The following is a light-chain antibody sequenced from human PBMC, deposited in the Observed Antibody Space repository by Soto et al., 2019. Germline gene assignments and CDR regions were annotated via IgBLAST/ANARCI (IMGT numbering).Light chain of an antibody. CDR2: DVS. CDR1: RGGIGDYDY. CDR3: CSYVGASTYV. J-gene: IGLJ1*01. V-gene: IGLV2-14*03. Sequence: QSVLTQPASVSGSPGQSITITCTATRGGIGDYDYVSWYQQHPGEAPKLMIYDVSNRPSGVSDRFSGSKSGSTASLTISGLQTEDEADYYCCSYVGASTYVFWTGTKISIL.